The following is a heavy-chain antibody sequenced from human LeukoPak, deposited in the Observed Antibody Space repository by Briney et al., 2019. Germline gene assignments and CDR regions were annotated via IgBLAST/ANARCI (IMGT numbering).Heavy chain of an antibody. J-gene: IGHJ4*02. CDR3: ARSMTTVTVPDY. CDR1: GGSISSYY. D-gene: IGHD4-17*01. CDR2: IYYSGST. Sequence: SETLSLTCTVSGGSISSYYWSWIRQPPGKGLEWIGYIYYSGSTNYNPSLKSRVTISVDTSKNQFSLKLSSVTAADTAVYYCARSMTTVTVPDYWGQGTLVTVSS. V-gene: IGHV4-59*08.